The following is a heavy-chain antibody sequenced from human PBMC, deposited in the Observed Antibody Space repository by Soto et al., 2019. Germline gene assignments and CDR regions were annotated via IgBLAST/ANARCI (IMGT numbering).Heavy chain of an antibody. V-gene: IGHV3-21*01. J-gene: IGHJ4*02. CDR3: AGPRGGGVVVPAAIDY. CDR2: ISSSFSYI. CDR1: GFPFSSYS. D-gene: IGHD2-2*01. Sequence: EVQLVESGGGLVKPGGSLRLSCAASGFPFSSYSMNWVRQAPGKGLEWVSSISSSFSYIYYADSVKGRFTISRDNAKNSLYLQMKSLGAGDPAVYYCAGPRGGGVVVPAAIDYWGQGTLVTVSS.